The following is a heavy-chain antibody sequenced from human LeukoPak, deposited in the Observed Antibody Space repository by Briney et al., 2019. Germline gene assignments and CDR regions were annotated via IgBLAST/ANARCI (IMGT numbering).Heavy chain of an antibody. CDR3: ARLVAATGIDY. CDR2: IYPGDSDT. Sequence: GESLKISCKGSGYSFNGYWIAWVRLMPGKGLEWMGVIYPGDSDTRYSPSFQGQVTISADKSISTAYLQWSSLKASDTAMYYCARLVAATGIDYWGQGTLVTVSS. J-gene: IGHJ4*02. V-gene: IGHV5-51*01. D-gene: IGHD2-15*01. CDR1: GYSFNGYW.